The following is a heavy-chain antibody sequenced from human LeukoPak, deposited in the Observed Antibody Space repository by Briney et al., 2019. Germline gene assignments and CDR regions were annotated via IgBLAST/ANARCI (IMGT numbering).Heavy chain of an antibody. Sequence: PGGSLRLSCAASGFTFSSYAMNWVRQAPGKGLEWVAVIWYDGSNKYYADSVKGRFTISRDNSKNTLYLQMNSLRAEDTAVYYCAKDSVEWSPQQSWNWFDPWGQGALVTVSP. CDR3: AKDSVEWSPQQSWNWFDP. J-gene: IGHJ5*02. V-gene: IGHV3-33*06. D-gene: IGHD3-3*01. CDR2: IWYDGSNK. CDR1: GFTFSSYA.